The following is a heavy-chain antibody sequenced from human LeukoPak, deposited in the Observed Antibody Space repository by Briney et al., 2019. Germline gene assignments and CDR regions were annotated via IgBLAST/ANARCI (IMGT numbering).Heavy chain of an antibody. CDR3: ARGTAWFGKLWARGTSDI. CDR2: IYYSGST. V-gene: IGHV4-59*01. D-gene: IGHD3-10*01. J-gene: IGHJ3*02. Sequence: NASETLSLTCTVSGGSISPYYWSWIRQPPGKGLEWIGYIYYSGSTSYNPSLKSRVTISVDTSNNQFSLRLTSVIAADTAVYYCARGTAWFGKLWARGTSDIWGQGTMVTVSS. CDR1: GGSISPYY.